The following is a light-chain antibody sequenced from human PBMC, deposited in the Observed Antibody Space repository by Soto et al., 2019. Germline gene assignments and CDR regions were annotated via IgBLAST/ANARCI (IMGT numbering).Light chain of an antibody. CDR3: QQYTHWPVWS. Sequence: DIVLTQSPATLSLSPGERATLSCRASQSVSSNLAWYQQKPGQAPRLLIYGPSTRATGVPARFSGSGSGTEFTLTISSLQSEDFAMYYCQQYTHWPVWSFGQGTKVDIK. CDR1: QSVSSN. J-gene: IGKJ1*01. V-gene: IGKV3-15*01. CDR2: GPS.